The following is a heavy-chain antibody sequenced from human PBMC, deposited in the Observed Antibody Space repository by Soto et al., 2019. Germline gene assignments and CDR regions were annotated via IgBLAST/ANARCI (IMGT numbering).Heavy chain of an antibody. CDR3: ARVSTMATIPDAFDI. Sequence: TLSLTCAISGDSVSSNSAAWNWIRQSPSRCLEWLGRTYYRSKWYNDYAVSVKSRITINPDTSKNQFSLQLNSVTPEDTAVYYCARVSTMATIPDAFDIWGQGTMVTVSS. CDR2: TYYRSKWYN. J-gene: IGHJ3*02. D-gene: IGHD5-12*01. V-gene: IGHV6-1*01. CDR1: GDSVSSNSAA.